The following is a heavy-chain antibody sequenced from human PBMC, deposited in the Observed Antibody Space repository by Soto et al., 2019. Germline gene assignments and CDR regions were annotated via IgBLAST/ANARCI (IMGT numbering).Heavy chain of an antibody. Sequence: EVQLVESGGGLVKPGGSLRLSCAASGFTFSSYSMNWVRQAPGKGLEWVSSISSSSSYIYYADSVKGRFTISRDNAKTSLYLQMNSLRAEDTAVYYCARLYCSGGSCSDAFDIWGQGTMVTVSS. CDR3: ARLYCSGGSCSDAFDI. CDR2: ISSSSSYI. V-gene: IGHV3-21*01. J-gene: IGHJ3*02. CDR1: GFTFSSYS. D-gene: IGHD2-15*01.